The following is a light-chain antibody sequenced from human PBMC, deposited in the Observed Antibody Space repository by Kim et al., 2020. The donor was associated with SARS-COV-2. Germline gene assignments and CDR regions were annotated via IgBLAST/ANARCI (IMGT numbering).Light chain of an antibody. CDR3: QQYNNWPRT. CDR1: LCFRSN. Sequence: VFPGESSTLPPRSSLCFRSNLAWSPQKPGQAPRLLICVASTRATGIPARFSGSVSGTEFTLTISSLQSEDFAVYYCQQYNNWPRTFGQGTKVDIK. CDR2: VAS. V-gene: IGKV3-15*01. J-gene: IGKJ1*01.